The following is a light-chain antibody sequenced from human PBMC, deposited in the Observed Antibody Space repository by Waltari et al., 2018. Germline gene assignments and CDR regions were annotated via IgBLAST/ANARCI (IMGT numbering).Light chain of an antibody. V-gene: IGLV1-40*01. J-gene: IGLJ3*02. CDR3: QSYDSSLSGWV. CDR1: SSNIGANYD. CDR2: GNS. Sequence: QSVLTQPPSVSGAPGQRVTISCTGSSSNIGANYDLPWYQQLPGTAPKRLICGNSMWPSGVPDRFSGSKSGTSASLAITGLQAGDEADYYCQSYDSSLSGWVFGGGTKLTVL.